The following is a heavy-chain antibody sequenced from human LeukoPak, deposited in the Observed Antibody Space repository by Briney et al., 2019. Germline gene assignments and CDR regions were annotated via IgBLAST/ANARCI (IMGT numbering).Heavy chain of an antibody. V-gene: IGHV3-66*01. CDR3: AREGHYRDHFDC. CDR2: IYSGGST. J-gene: IGHJ4*02. Sequence: GGSLRLSCAASGFTVSSSYMSWVRQAPGKGLEWVSIIYSGGSTYYADSVKDRFTISRDNSKNTLYLQMNSLRAEDTAVYYCAREGHYRDHFDCWGQGTLVTVSS. D-gene: IGHD3-9*01. CDR1: GFTVSSSY.